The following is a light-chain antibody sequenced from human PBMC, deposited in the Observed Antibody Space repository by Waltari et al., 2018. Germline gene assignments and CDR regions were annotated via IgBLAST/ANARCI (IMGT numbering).Light chain of an antibody. CDR3: QSYDSGVI. CDR1: SGSIASNS. Sequence: NFMLTQPHSVSESPGKTVTISCTRSSGSIASNSGQWYQQRPGSAPTTVIYEDNRRPSGVPDRFSGSIDSSSNSASLTISGLKTEDEADYYCQSYDSGVIFGGGTKLTVL. V-gene: IGLV6-57*03. CDR2: EDN. J-gene: IGLJ2*01.